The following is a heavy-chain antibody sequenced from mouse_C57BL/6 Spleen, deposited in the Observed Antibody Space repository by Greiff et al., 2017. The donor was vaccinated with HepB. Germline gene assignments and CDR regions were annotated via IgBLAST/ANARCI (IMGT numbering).Heavy chain of an antibody. CDR3: ARASDYSVSSYLDY. D-gene: IGHD1-1*01. CDR1: GFTFSDYY. CDR2: INYDGSST. J-gene: IGHJ2*01. Sequence: EVQLVESEGGLVQPGSSMKLSCTASGFTFSDYYMAWVSQVPDKGLEWVANINYDGSSTYYPDSLKSRFIISTDNAKNILYLQMSSLKSEDTATYYCARASDYSVSSYLDYWGQGTTLTVSS. V-gene: IGHV5-16*01.